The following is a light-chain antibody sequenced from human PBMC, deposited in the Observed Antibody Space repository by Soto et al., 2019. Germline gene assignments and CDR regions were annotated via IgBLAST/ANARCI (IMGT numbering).Light chain of an antibody. CDR2: DAS. Sequence: DIQMTQSPSTLSASVGDRVTITCRASQSISSWLAWYQQKPGKAPKLLIYDASNLESGVPSRFSGSGSGTEFTLTISSLQPDDFATDYCQQYNSYPWTFGQGSKVEMK. V-gene: IGKV1-5*01. CDR1: QSISSW. CDR3: QQYNSYPWT. J-gene: IGKJ1*01.